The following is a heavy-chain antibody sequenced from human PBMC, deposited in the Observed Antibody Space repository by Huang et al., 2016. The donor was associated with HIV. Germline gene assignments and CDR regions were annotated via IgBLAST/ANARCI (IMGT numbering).Heavy chain of an antibody. J-gene: IGHJ4*02. CDR3: AKDGRGSGTYYDYFEY. V-gene: IGHV3-30*18. D-gene: IGHD1-26*01. CDR2: ISYDGSSK. Sequence: QVPLVESGGGVVQPGRSLRLSCAAFGFSFNKFDMHWVRQAPGKGLECVAIISYDGSSKYHADSVKGRFTSSRDNSKNTVYLQMNSLRVEDTAVYYCAKDGRGSGTYYDYFEYWGQGTLVTVSS. CDR1: GFSFNKFD.